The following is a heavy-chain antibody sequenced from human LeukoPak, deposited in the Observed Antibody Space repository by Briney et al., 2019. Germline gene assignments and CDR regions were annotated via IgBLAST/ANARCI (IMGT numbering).Heavy chain of an antibody. CDR1: GGSVSSGNYY. Sequence: PSQTLSLTCTVSGGSVSSGNYYWSWIRQHPGKGLEWIGYIYHTGSTYYNPSLKSRVTISVDTSKNQFSLKLSSVTAADTAVYYCAATYDFNAFDIWGQGTMVTVSS. D-gene: IGHD2-21*01. CDR3: AATYDFNAFDI. J-gene: IGHJ3*02. CDR2: IYHTGST. V-gene: IGHV4-31*03.